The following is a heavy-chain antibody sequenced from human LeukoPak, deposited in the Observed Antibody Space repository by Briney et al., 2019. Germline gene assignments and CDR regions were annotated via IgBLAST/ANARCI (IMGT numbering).Heavy chain of an antibody. D-gene: IGHD3-16*01. CDR1: GFSFSSYG. CDR3: AKEDSAGGPNWFDP. J-gene: IGHJ5*02. V-gene: IGHV3-23*01. CDR2: ISGSGDTA. Sequence: GGSLRLSCAASGFSFSSYGMSWVRQAPGKGLEWVSAISGSGDTANYADSVKGRFTISRDNSKNTSYVQMNSLRAEDTAVYYCAKEDSAGGPNWFDPWGQGTLVTVSS.